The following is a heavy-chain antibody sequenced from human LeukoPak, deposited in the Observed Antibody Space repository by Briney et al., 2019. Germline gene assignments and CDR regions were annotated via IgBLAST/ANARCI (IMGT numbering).Heavy chain of an antibody. V-gene: IGHV4-61*02. J-gene: IGHJ5*02. CDR2: IYTSGST. CDR1: GGSISSGSYY. D-gene: IGHD6-13*01. CDR3: ARGYSSSWYFNWFDP. Sequence: SQTLSLTCTVSGGSISSGSYYWSWIRQPAGKGLEWIGRIYTSGSTNYNPSLKSRVTISVDTSKNQFSLKLSSVTAADTAVYYCARGYSSSWYFNWFDPWGQGTLVTVSS.